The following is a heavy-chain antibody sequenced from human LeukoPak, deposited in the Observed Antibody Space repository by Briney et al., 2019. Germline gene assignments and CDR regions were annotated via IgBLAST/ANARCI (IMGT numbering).Heavy chain of an antibody. D-gene: IGHD1-26*01. CDR1: GFTFSSYG. J-gene: IGHJ4*02. Sequence: GGSLRLSCAASGFTFSSYGMHWVRQAPGTGLEWVAFIRYDGSNKYYADSVKGRFTISRDNSKNTLYLQMNSLRAEDTAVYYCAKDRKWELPFWGQGTLVTVSS. CDR3: AKDRKWELPF. CDR2: IRYDGSNK. V-gene: IGHV3-30*02.